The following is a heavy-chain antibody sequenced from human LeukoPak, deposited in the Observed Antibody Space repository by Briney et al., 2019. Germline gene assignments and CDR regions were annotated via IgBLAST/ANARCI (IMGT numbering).Heavy chain of an antibody. CDR2: INHSGTI. CDR3: ARDASYSYDSGASPPLDY. J-gene: IGHJ4*02. Sequence: SETLSLTCAVYGGSFSNYYWSWIRQPPGKGPEWIGEINHSGTINYNPSLKSRVTISVDTSKSQFSLKVSSVTAADTAMYYCARDASYSYDSGASPPLDYWSQGTLVTVSS. D-gene: IGHD3-22*01. CDR1: GGSFSNYY. V-gene: IGHV4-34*01.